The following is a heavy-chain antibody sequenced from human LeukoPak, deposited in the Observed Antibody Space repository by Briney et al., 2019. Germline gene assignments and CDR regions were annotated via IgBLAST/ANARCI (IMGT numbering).Heavy chain of an antibody. CDR2: INHSGSTT. V-gene: IGHV4-39*07. CDR3: ARRRWGYGSGSYDY. J-gene: IGHJ4*02. D-gene: IGHD3-10*01. CDR1: GGSISSSSYY. Sequence: SETLSLTCTVSGGSISSSSYYWGWIRQPPGKGLEWIGEINHSGSTTNYNPSLKNRVTISVDTSKKQFSLKLSSVTAADTAVYYCARRRWGYGSGSYDYWGQGTLVTVSS.